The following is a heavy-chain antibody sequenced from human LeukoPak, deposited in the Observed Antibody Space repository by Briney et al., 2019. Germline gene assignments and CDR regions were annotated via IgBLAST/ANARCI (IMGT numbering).Heavy chain of an antibody. V-gene: IGHV1-18*01. J-gene: IGHJ4*02. Sequence: ASVKVSCKASGYAFTSYGISWVRQAPGQGLEWMGWISAYNGNTNYAQKLQGRVTMTTDTSTSTAYMELRSLRSDDTAVYYCARDIAAAGHFDYWGQRTLVTVSS. CDR3: ARDIAAAGHFDY. CDR1: GYAFTSYG. D-gene: IGHD6-13*01. CDR2: ISAYNGNT.